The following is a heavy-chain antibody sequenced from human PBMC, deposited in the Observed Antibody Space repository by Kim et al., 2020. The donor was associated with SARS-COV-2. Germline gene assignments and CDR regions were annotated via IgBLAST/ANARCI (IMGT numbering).Heavy chain of an antibody. J-gene: IGHJ4*02. CDR3: ARGHPRDVKQWLVTLGY. CDR2: INTNTGNP. D-gene: IGHD6-19*01. Sequence: ASVKVSCKASGYTFTSYAMNWVRQAPGQGLEWMGWINTNTGNPTYAQGFTGRFVFSLDTSVSTAYLQISSLKAEDTAVYYCARGHPRDVKQWLVTLGYWGQGTLVTVSS. CDR1: GYTFTSYA. V-gene: IGHV7-4-1*02.